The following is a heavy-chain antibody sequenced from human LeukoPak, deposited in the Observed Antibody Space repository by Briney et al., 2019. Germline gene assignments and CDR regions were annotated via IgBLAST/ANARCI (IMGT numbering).Heavy chain of an antibody. J-gene: IGHJ5*02. CDR2: IDPSDSYT. CDR1: GYSFTSYW. Sequence: RGESLKISCKGSGYSFTSYWISWVRQMPGKGLEWMGRIDPSDSYTNYSPSFQGHVTISADKSISTAYLQWSSLKASDTAMYYRARHVIPTVTYNWFDPWGQGTLVTVSS. V-gene: IGHV5-10-1*01. D-gene: IGHD4-17*01. CDR3: ARHVIPTVTYNWFDP.